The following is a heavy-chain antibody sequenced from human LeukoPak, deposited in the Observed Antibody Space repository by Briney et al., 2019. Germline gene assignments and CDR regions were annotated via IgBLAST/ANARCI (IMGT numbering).Heavy chain of an antibody. D-gene: IGHD5-12*01. CDR1: GFTFSSYW. Sequence: GGSLRLSCAASGFTFSSYWMSWVRQAPGKGLEWVANIKQDGSEKYYVDSVKGRFTISRDNAKNSLYLQMNSLRAEDTAVYYCARDQWLSNYYYYYGMDVWGQGTTVTVSS. CDR2: IKQDGSEK. V-gene: IGHV3-7*03. J-gene: IGHJ6*02. CDR3: ARDQWLSNYYYYYGMDV.